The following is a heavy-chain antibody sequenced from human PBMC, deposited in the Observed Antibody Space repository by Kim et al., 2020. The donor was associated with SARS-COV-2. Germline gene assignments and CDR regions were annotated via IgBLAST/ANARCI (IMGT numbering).Heavy chain of an antibody. J-gene: IGHJ4*02. D-gene: IGHD3-22*01. V-gene: IGHV1-8*01. CDR2: MNPNSGNT. CDR3: ARVPRSGRTYYYDSSGSPLDY. CDR1: GYTFTSYD. Sequence: ASVKVSCKASGYTFTSYDINWVRQATGQGLEWMGWMNPNSGNTGYAQKFQGTVTMTRNTSISTAYMELSSLRSEDTAVYYCARVPRSGRTYYYDSSGSPLDYWGQGTLVTVSS.